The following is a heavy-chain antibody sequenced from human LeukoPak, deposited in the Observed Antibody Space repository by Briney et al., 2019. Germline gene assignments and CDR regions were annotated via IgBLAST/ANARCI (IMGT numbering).Heavy chain of an antibody. V-gene: IGHV3-30*04. J-gene: IGHJ4*02. CDR3: AGDSIGENYDILTGYYTGGFDY. CDR2: ISYDGSNK. CDR1: GFTFSSYA. Sequence: GGSLRLSCAASGFTFSSYAMHWVRQAPGKGLEWVAVISYDGSNKYYADSVKGRFTISRDNSKNTLYLQMNSLRAEDTAVYYCAGDSIGENYDILTGYYTGGFDYWGQGTLVTVSS. D-gene: IGHD3-9*01.